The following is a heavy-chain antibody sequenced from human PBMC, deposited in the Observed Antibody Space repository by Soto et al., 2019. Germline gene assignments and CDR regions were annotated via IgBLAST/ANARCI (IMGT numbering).Heavy chain of an antibody. CDR2: ISYDGSNK. J-gene: IGHJ4*02. Sequence: QVQLVESGGGVVQPGRSLRLSCAASGFTFSSYAMHWVRQAPGKGLEWVAVISYDGSNKYYADSVKGRFTISRDNSKNTLYLQMNSVRAEDTAVYYCARDVVGGCGDYWGQGTLVTVSS. CDR3: ARDVVGGCGDY. V-gene: IGHV3-30-3*01. CDR1: GFTFSSYA. D-gene: IGHD1-26*01.